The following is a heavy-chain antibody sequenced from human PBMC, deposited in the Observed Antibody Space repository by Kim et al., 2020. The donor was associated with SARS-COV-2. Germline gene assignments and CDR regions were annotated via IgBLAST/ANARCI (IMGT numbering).Heavy chain of an antibody. J-gene: IGHJ4*02. V-gene: IGHV3-23*01. CDR2: ISGSGGNT. CDR1: QFTFSSYA. Sequence: GXSLRLSCAASQFTFSSYAMSWVRQAPGXGXEWXSGISGSGGNTYYADSVKGRFTISRDNSKNTLYLQMNSLRAEDTAVCYCAKEITMVRGQCDYLGQGTLVTVSS. D-gene: IGHD3-10*01. CDR3: AKEITMVRGQCDY.